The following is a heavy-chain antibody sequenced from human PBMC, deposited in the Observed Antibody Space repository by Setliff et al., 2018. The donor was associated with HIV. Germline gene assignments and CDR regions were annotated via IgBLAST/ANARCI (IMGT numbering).Heavy chain of an antibody. Sequence: PGGSLRLSCAASGFTFSNYGMHWVRQAPGKGLEWVSVIWNDGSNKYYADSVKGRFTISRDNSKNTLYLQMNTLSADDTAVYYCARDREELVWDGELNYMDVWGKGTTVTVSS. CDR1: GFTFSNYG. CDR3: ARDREELVWDGELNYMDV. J-gene: IGHJ6*03. D-gene: IGHD3-10*01. CDR2: IWNDGSNK. V-gene: IGHV3-33*01.